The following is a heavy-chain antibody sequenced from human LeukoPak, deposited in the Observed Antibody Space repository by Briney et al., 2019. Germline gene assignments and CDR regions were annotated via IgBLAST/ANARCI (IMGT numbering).Heavy chain of an antibody. Sequence: GGSLRLSCAASGFTFSSYWMHWVRQAPGEGLVWVSRINSDGSSTSYADSVKGRFTISRDNAKNTLYLQMNSLRAEDTAVYYCARVGYSYGLYYYMDVWGKGTTVTISS. CDR3: ARVGYSYGLYYYMDV. CDR2: INSDGSST. J-gene: IGHJ6*03. D-gene: IGHD5-18*01. V-gene: IGHV3-74*01. CDR1: GFTFSSYW.